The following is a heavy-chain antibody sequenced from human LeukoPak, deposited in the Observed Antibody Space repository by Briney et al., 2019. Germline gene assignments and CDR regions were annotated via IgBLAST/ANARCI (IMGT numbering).Heavy chain of an antibody. CDR3: ARGGVAAAGKVRYGMDV. V-gene: IGHV4-30-4*01. CDR1: GGSISSGDYY. J-gene: IGHJ6*04. Sequence: SETLSLTCTVSGGSISSGDYYWSWIRQPPGKGLEWIGYIYYSGSTYYNPSPKSRVTISVDTSKIQFSLKLSSVTAADTAVYYCARGGVAAAGKVRYGMDVWGKGTTVTVSS. CDR2: IYYSGST. D-gene: IGHD6-13*01.